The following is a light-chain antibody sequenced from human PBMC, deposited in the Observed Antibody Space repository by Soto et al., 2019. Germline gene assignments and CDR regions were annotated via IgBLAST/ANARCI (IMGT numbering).Light chain of an antibody. CDR2: GYR. CDR1: SSNIGAGYD. CDR3: QSYDSSLSAMV. J-gene: IGLJ2*01. Sequence: QSVLTQPPSVSGAPGQTVTISCTGSSSNIGAGYDVHWYQQLPRTAPKLLIYGYRNRPSGVPDRFSGSKSGTSASLAIAGLQAEDEADYYCQSYDSSLSAMVFGGGTKLTVL. V-gene: IGLV1-40*01.